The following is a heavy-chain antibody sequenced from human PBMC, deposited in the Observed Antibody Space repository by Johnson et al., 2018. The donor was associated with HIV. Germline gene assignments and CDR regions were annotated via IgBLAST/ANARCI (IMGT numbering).Heavy chain of an antibody. CDR1: GFSFISFA. V-gene: IGHV3-30-3*01. CDR3: AGGRIGAFDI. D-gene: IGHD2-15*01. J-gene: IGHJ3*02. CDR2: MSFDETNS. Sequence: QVQLVESGGGLVQPGRSLRLSCVASGFSFISFAMHWVRQAPGKGLQWVAVMSFDETNSYDSDSVDVKGRFTISRDNAKNSLYLQMNSLRAEDTALYYCAGGRIGAFDIWGHGTMVTVSS.